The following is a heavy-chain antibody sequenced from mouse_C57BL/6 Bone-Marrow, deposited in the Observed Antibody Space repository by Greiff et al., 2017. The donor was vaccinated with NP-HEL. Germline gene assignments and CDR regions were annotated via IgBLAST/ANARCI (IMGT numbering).Heavy chain of an antibody. CDR3: ARDLTAQATGYYAMDY. D-gene: IGHD3-2*02. V-gene: IGHV1-26*01. CDR1: GYTFTDYY. J-gene: IGHJ4*01. Sequence: EVKLQQSGPELVKPGASVKISCKASGYTFTDYYMNWVKQSHGKSLEWIGDINPNNGGTSYNQKFKGKATLTVDKSSSTAYMELRSLTSEDSAVYYCARDLTAQATGYYAMDYWGQGTSVTVSS. CDR2: INPNNGGT.